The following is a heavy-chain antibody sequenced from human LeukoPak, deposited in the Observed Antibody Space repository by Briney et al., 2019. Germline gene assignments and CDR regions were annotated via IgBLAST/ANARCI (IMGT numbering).Heavy chain of an antibody. CDR2: ISSSSSYL. J-gene: IGHJ6*04. D-gene: IGHD3-10*02. Sequence: GGSLRLSCAASGFTLNTYNMNWVRQAPGKGLEWVSSISSSSSYLFFADSVKGRFSISRDNTKNSLYLQMSGLRAEDTAVYYCAELGITMIGGVWGKGTTVTISS. CDR3: AELGITMIGGV. V-gene: IGHV3-21*01. CDR1: GFTLNTYN.